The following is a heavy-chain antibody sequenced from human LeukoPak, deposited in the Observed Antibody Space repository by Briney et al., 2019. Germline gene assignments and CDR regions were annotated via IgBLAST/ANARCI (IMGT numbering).Heavy chain of an antibody. D-gene: IGHD3/OR15-3a*01. CDR2: IHYSGNT. CDR3: AGQTGSGLFILP. J-gene: IGHJ4*02. V-gene: IGHV4-39*01. Sequence: SETLSLTCTVSGVSISSSNSYWGWIRRPPGKGLEWIGSIHYSGNTYYNASLKSQVSISIDTSKNQFSLRLTSVTAADTAVYYCAGQTGSGLFILPGGQGTLVTVSS. CDR1: GVSISSSNSY.